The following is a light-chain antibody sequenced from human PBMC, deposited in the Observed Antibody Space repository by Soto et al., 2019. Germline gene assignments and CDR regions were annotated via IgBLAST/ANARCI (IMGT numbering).Light chain of an antibody. Sequence: EIVLTQSPATLSLSPGERATLSCRASQSVSSYLAWYQQKPGQAPRLLIYDASNRATGIPARFSGSGSGTDFTLTISSLAPEDFAVYYCQQRSNWPPLTCGGGTKVEIK. CDR2: DAS. V-gene: IGKV3-11*01. J-gene: IGKJ4*01. CDR1: QSVSSY. CDR3: QQRSNWPPLT.